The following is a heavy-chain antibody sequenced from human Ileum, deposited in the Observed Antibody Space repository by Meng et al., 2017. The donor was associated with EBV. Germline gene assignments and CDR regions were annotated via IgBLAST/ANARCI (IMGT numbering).Heavy chain of an antibody. CDR3: ARGTGADY. D-gene: IGHD3-10*01. J-gene: IGHJ4*02. CDR1: GSTFSVYG. CDR2: IIPALGTP. Sequence: SGREVENPGLCVQVHSQSYGSTFSVYGITWLRQAPGQGLEWMGGIIPALGTPKYARKFQDRLTITADKSTSTGYMELHSLTSNDTAVYFCARGTGADYWGQGTLVTVSS. V-gene: IGHV1-69*06.